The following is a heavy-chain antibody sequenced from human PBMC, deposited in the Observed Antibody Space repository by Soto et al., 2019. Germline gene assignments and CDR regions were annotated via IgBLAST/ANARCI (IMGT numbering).Heavy chain of an antibody. CDR1: GYTFTGYY. V-gene: IGHV1-2*02. D-gene: IGHD3-10*01. J-gene: IGHJ4*02. CDR3: ARDLITMVRGGDY. Sequence: QVQLVQSGAEVKKPGASVKVSCKASGYTFTGYYMHWVRQAPGQGLEWMGWINPNSGGTNYAQKFQGRVTMTRDTAISTAYMELSRLRSDDTAVSYCARDLITMVRGGDYWGQGTLVTVSS. CDR2: INPNSGGT.